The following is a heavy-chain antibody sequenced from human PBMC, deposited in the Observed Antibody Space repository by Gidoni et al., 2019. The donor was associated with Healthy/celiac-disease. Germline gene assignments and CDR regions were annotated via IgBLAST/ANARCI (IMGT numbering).Heavy chain of an antibody. J-gene: IGHJ4*02. CDR2: INHSGST. Sequence: QVQLQQWGAGLLKPSETLSLTCAVYGGSFSGYYWSWIRQPPGKGLEWIGEINHSGSTNYNPSLKSRVTISVDTSKNQFSLKLSSVTAADTAVYYCARGGNSNYNRANDYWGQGTLVTVSS. V-gene: IGHV4-34*01. CDR3: ARGGNSNYNRANDY. D-gene: IGHD4-4*01. CDR1: GGSFSGYY.